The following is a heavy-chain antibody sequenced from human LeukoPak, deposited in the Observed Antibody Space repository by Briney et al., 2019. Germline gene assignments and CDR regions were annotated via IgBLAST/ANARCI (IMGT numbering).Heavy chain of an antibody. Sequence: ASVKVSCKASGYTFTSYYMHWVRQAPGQGLEWMGIINPSGGSTSYAQKFQGRVTMTRDMSTSTVYMELSSLRSDDTAMYYCAREAEADEGEPAIKGLDPWGQGTLVTVSS. J-gene: IGHJ5*02. D-gene: IGHD2-21*02. CDR2: INPSGGST. V-gene: IGHV1-46*01. CDR1: GYTFTSYY. CDR3: AREAEADEGEPAIKGLDP.